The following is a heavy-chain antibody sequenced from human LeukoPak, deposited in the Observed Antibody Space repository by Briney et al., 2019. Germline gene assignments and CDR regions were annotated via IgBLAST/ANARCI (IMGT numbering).Heavy chain of an antibody. CDR2: IYYSGST. CDR1: GGSISSSSYY. Sequence: SETLSLTCTVSGGSISSSSYYWGWIRQPPGKGLEWIGSIYYSGSTNYNPSLKSRVTMSVDKSKNQFSLKLSSVTAADTAVYYCARDVAPPRVYSGYDSFPITFGQYYFDYWGQGTLVTVSS. V-gene: IGHV4-39*07. CDR3: ARDVAPPRVYSGYDSFPITFGQYYFDY. J-gene: IGHJ4*02. D-gene: IGHD5-12*01.